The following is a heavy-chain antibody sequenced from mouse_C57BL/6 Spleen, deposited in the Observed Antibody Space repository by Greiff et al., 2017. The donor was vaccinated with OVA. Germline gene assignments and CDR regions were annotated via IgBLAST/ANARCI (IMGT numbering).Heavy chain of an antibody. Sequence: QVQLQQSGAELVRPGASVTLSCKASGYTFTDYEMHWVKQTPVHGLEWIGAIDPETGGTAYNQKFKGKAILTADKSSSTAYMELRSLTSEDSAVYYYTRVLGSSYVRYAMDYWGQGTSVTVSS. V-gene: IGHV1-15*01. D-gene: IGHD1-1*01. J-gene: IGHJ4*01. CDR2: IDPETGGT. CDR3: TRVLGSSYVRYAMDY. CDR1: GYTFTDYE.